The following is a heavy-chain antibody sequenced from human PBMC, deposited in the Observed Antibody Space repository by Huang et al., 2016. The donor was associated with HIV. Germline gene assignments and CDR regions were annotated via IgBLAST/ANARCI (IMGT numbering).Heavy chain of an antibody. D-gene: IGHD1-7*01. CDR1: TFTFGAYW. J-gene: IGHJ6*02. CDR2: IKKDESEK. CDR3: ATKTAGMDI. V-gene: IGHV3-7*01. Sequence: VESGGRSVQPGGSIKLSCVGSTFTFGAYWMSWVRQPPGKGLEWVANIKKDESEKYYVDSVKGRFNISRDNARKVLFLEMDNLRVEDTAMYFCATKTAGMDIWGQGTTVTVSS.